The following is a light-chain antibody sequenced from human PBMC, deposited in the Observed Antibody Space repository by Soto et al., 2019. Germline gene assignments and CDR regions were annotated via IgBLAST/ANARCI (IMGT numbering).Light chain of an antibody. V-gene: IGLV1-51*01. CDR3: GTWDSSLSVPDV. J-gene: IGLJ1*01. Sequence: QSVLTQPPSVSAAPGQKVTISCSGSSSNIGNNYVSWYQQLPGTAPKLLIYDNNKRPSGIPDRFSGSKSGTSATLGITGLQTGGEADYYCGTWDSSLSVPDVFGNGTKVTVL. CDR2: DNN. CDR1: SSNIGNNY.